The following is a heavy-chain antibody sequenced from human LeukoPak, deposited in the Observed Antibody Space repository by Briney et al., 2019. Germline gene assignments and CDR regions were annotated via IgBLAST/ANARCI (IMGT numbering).Heavy chain of an antibody. CDR2: INHSGST. J-gene: IGHJ4*02. CDR3: ARGAGYSYGHISFDY. CDR1: GGSFSGYY. V-gene: IGHV4-34*01. D-gene: IGHD5-18*01. Sequence: SETLSLTCAVYGGSFSGYYWSWIRQPPGKGLEGIGEINHSGSTNYNPSLKSRVTISVDTSTNQFSLKLSSVTAADTAVYYCARGAGYSYGHISFDYWGQGTLVTVSS.